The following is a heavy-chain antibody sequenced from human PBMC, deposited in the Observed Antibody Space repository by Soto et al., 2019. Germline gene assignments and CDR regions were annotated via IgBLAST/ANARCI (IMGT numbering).Heavy chain of an antibody. CDR2: ISAYNGNT. D-gene: IGHD6-13*01. CDR3: ARDQSIAARNYYYYYGMDV. CDR1: GYTFTSYC. V-gene: IGHV1-18*04. Sequence: ASVKVSCKASGYTFTSYCISWVRQAPGQGLEWMGWISAYNGNTNYAQKLQGRVTMTTDTSTSTAYMELRSLRSDDTAVYYCARDQSIAARNYYYYYGMDVWGQGTTVTVSS. J-gene: IGHJ6*02.